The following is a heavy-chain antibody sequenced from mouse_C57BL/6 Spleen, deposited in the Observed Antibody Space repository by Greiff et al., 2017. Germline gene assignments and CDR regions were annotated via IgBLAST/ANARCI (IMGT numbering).Heavy chain of an antibody. CDR2: INYDGSST. J-gene: IGHJ3*01. CDR1: GFTFSDYY. V-gene: IGHV5-16*01. CDR3: ARDRGGDEGFAY. Sequence: EVQLQESEGGLVQPGSSMKLSCTASGFTFSDYYMAWVRQVPEKGLEWVANINYDGSSTYYLDSLKSRFIISRDNAKNILYLQMSSLKSEDTATYYCARDRGGDEGFAYWGQGTLVTVSA.